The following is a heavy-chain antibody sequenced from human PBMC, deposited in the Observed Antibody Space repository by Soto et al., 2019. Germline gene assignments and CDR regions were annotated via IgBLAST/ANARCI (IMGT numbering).Heavy chain of an antibody. CDR3: ARVYCSSTSCYALRKNWFDP. CDR2: IYYSGST. V-gene: IGHV4-59*12. J-gene: IGHJ5*02. D-gene: IGHD2-2*01. CDR1: GGSISSYY. Sequence: PSETLSLTCTVSGGSISSYYWSWIRQPPGKGLEWIGYIYYSGSTNYNPSLKSRVTISVDTSKNPFSLKLSSVTAADTAVYYCARVYCSSTSCYALRKNWFDPWGQGTLVTVSS.